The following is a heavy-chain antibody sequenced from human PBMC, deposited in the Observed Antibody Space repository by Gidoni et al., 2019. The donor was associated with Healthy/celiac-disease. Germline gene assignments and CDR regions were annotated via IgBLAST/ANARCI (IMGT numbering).Heavy chain of an antibody. CDR1: GGPISSYY. V-gene: IGHV4-59*01. D-gene: IGHD3-22*01. CDR2: IYYSGST. Sequence: QVQLQESGPGLVQPSETLSLTCTVSGGPISSYYWSWIRQPPGKGLEWIGYIYYSGSTNYNPSLKSRVTISVDTSKNQFSLKLSSVTAADTAVYYCARVADSSGDYYFDYWGQGTLVTVSS. J-gene: IGHJ4*02. CDR3: ARVADSSGDYYFDY.